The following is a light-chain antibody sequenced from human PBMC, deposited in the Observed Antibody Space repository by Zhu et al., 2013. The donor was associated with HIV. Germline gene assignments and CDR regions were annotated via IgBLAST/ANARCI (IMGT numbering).Light chain of an antibody. Sequence: DIVLTQSPGTLSLSPGETATLSCRASQFVGSSTFLAWYQQKRGQAPSLLIYGMSTRATDVPARFSGSGSGTDFTLTINRLEPEDFAVYYCQLFGNSLWTFGQGTKVEIK. CDR1: QFVGSSTF. V-gene: IGKV3-20*01. J-gene: IGKJ1*01. CDR3: QLFGNSLWT. CDR2: GMS.